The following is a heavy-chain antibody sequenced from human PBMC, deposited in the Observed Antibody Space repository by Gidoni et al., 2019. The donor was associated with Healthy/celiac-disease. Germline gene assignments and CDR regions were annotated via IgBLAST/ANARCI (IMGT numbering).Heavy chain of an antibody. D-gene: IGHD1-20*01. V-gene: IGHV3-15*01. CDR1: GFTFSNAG. CDR3: TTSHNWRKRADDH. J-gene: IGHJ4*02. Sequence: EVQLVESGGGLVKPGGSLRLSCAASGFTFSNAGMSWVRQAPGKGLEWGGRIKSKTDGGTTDDAAPVKGRFTISRDDSKNTRYLQMNSLKTEDTAVYYCTTSHNWRKRADDHWGQGTLVTVSS. CDR2: IKSKTDGGTT.